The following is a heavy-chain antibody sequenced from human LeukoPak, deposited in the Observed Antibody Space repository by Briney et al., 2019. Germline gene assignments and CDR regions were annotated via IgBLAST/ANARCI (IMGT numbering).Heavy chain of an antibody. V-gene: IGHV3-53*01. Sequence: GGSLRLSCAASGFTFNMYSMNWVRQAPGKGLEWVSIIYNDGGTYYADSVKGRFTISRDNSKNTLFLQMNSLRAEDTAVYFCAILYYDILTAIRNWGQGTLVTVSS. J-gene: IGHJ4*02. CDR3: AILYYDILTAIRN. CDR1: GFTFNMYS. CDR2: IYNDGGT. D-gene: IGHD3-9*01.